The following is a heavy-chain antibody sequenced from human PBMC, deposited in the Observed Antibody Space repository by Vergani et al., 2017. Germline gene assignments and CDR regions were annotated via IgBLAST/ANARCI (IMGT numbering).Heavy chain of an antibody. Sequence: EVQLVESGGGVVRPGGSLRLSCAASGFTFGDHDMNWVRQVPGKGLEWVSRVKWNGDSSVYADSVKGRFTICRDNAKNSLYLQMTSLRAEDTAFYYCARRGSGNTYYFDYWGQGALVTVSS. J-gene: IGHJ4*02. CDR3: ARRGSGNTYYFDY. V-gene: IGHV3-20*04. D-gene: IGHD3-10*01. CDR2: VKWNGDSS. CDR1: GFTFGDHD.